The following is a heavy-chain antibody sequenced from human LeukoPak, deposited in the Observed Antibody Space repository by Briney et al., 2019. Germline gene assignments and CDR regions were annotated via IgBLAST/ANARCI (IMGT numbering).Heavy chain of an antibody. CDR1: GFTFSSYA. V-gene: IGHV3-23*01. D-gene: IGHD6-13*01. CDR2: ISGSGGST. Sequence: GGSLRLSCAASGFTFSSYAMSWVRQAPGKGLEWVSAISGSGGSTYYADSVKGRFTISRDNAKNSLYLQMNSPRADDTAVYYCARLYSSSVNFWGQGTMVTVSS. J-gene: IGHJ4*02. CDR3: ARLYSSSVNF.